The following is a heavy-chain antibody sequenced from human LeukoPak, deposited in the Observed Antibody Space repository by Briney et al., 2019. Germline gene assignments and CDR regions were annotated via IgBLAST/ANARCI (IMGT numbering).Heavy chain of an antibody. D-gene: IGHD2-2*01. CDR1: GGSISSGDYY. CDR3: ARFAIGSTMYNWFDP. CDR2: IYYSGST. V-gene: IGHV4-30-4*01. Sequence: SQTLSLTCTVSGGSISSGDYYWSWIRPPPGKGLEWIGYIYYSGSTYYNPSLKSRVTISVDTSKNQFSLKLSSVTAADTAVYYCARFAIGSTMYNWFDPWGQGTLVTVSS. J-gene: IGHJ5*02.